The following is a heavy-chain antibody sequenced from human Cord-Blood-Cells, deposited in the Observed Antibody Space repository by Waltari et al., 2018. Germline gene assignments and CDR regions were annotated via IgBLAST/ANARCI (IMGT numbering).Heavy chain of an antibody. CDR1: GGSISSSSYY. J-gene: IGHJ3*02. V-gene: IGHV4-39*01. CDR2: IYYSGRT. D-gene: IGHD6-19*01. CDR3: VSLSGYSSGWYAFDI. Sequence: QLQLQESGPGLVKPSETLSLTCTVSGGSISSSSYYWGWIRQPPGKGLEWIGSIYYSGRTSYNPSLKSRVTISVDTSKNQFSLKLSSVTAADTAVYYCVSLSGYSSGWYAFDIWGQGTMVTVSS.